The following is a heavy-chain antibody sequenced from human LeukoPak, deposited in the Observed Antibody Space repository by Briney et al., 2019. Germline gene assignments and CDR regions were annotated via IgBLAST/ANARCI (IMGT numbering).Heavy chain of an antibody. J-gene: IGHJ4*02. CDR1: GFTFSSYS. CDR3: ARVSYYDSSGCFDY. CDR2: ISSSSSYI. V-gene: IGHV3-21*01. D-gene: IGHD3-22*01. Sequence: GGSLRLSCAASGFTFSSYSMNWVRQAPGRGLEWVSSISSSSSYIYYADSVKGRFTISRDNAKNSLYLQMNSLRAEDTAVYYCARVSYYDSSGCFDYWGQGILVTVYS.